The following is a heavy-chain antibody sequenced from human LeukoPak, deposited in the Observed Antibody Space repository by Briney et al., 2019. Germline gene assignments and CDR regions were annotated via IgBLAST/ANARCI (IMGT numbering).Heavy chain of an antibody. V-gene: IGHV3-30*18. D-gene: IGHD3-22*01. CDR2: ISHDGSNQ. CDR1: GLTFSRND. Sequence: GGSLRLSCAASGLTFSRNDMHWVRQAPGKGLEWVTAISHDGSNQSYADSVKGRLSISENTLYLQMNSLRGEDTAVYYCAKELVVAPKGDDYWGQGTLVTVSS. CDR3: AKELVVAPKGDDY. J-gene: IGHJ4*02.